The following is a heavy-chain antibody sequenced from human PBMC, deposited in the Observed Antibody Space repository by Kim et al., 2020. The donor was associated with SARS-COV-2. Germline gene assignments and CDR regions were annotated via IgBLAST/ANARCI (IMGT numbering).Heavy chain of an antibody. Sequence: SETLSLTCTVSGGSISSSSYYWGWIRQPPGEGLEWIGSIYYSGSTYYNPSLKSRVTISVDTSKNQFSLKLSSVTAADTAVYYCAKYELGIRPTDYWGQGTLVTVSS. D-gene: IGHD7-27*01. CDR2: IYYSGST. J-gene: IGHJ4*02. CDR3: AKYELGIRPTDY. CDR1: GGSISSSSYY. V-gene: IGHV4-39*01.